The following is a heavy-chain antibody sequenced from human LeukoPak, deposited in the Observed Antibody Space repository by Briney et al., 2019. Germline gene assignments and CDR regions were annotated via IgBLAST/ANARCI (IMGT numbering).Heavy chain of an antibody. J-gene: IGHJ4*02. CDR1: GGSISSSSDY. V-gene: IGHV4-39*01. Sequence: SETLSLTCTVSGGSISSSSDYWGWIRQPPGKGLEWIGSIYYSGSTYYNPSLKRRVTISVDTSKNQFSLKLSSVTAADTAVYYCARLAAAGPIHYFDYWGQGTLVTVSS. CDR3: ARLAAAGPIHYFDY. CDR2: IYYSGST. D-gene: IGHD6-13*01.